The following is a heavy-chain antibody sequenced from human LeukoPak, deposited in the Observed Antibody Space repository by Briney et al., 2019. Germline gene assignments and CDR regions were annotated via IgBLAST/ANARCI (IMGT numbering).Heavy chain of an antibody. CDR1: GYIFTYHY. D-gene: IGHD1-26*01. CDR3: ARESDSGKDFDF. J-gene: IGHJ4*02. Sequence: GASVKVSCKASGYIFTYHYMHWVRQAPGQGLEWMGIINPNNGNTDYTHKFQGRVTMTRDTSTSTVYMDLSSLGSEDTAVYYCARESDSGKDFDFWGQGTLVSVSS. V-gene: IGHV1-46*01. CDR2: INPNNGNT.